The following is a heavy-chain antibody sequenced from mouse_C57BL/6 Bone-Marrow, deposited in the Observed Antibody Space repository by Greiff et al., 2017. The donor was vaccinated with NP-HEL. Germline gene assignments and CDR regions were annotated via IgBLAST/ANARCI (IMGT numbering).Heavy chain of an antibody. CDR3: APRGSSYRFAY. CDR2: IYPRSGNT. J-gene: IGHJ3*01. CDR1: GYTFTSYG. D-gene: IGHD1-1*01. Sequence: VKLQESGAELARPGASVKLSCKASGYTFTSYGISWGKQRTGQGLEWNGEIYPRSGNTYYNEKFKGKATLTADKSSSTAYMELRSLTSEDSAVYFCAPRGSSYRFAYWGQGTLVTVSA. V-gene: IGHV1-81*01.